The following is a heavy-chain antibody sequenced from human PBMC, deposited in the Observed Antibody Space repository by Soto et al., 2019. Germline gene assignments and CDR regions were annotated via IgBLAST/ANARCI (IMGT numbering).Heavy chain of an antibody. V-gene: IGHV1-69*06. CDR1: GGTFSSYA. Sequence: ASVKVSCKASGGTFSSYAISWVRQAPGQGLEWMGGIIPIFGTANYAQKFQGRVTITADKSTSTAYMELSSLRSEDTAVYYCARGSGYHYGMDVWGQGTTVTVSS. J-gene: IGHJ6*02. CDR2: IIPIFGTA. CDR3: ARGSGYHYGMDV.